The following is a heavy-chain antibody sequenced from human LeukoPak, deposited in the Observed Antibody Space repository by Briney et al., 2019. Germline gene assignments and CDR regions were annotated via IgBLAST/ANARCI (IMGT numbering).Heavy chain of an antibody. V-gene: IGHV4-4*07. CDR2: IYTSGST. D-gene: IGHD3-22*01. Sequence: SETLSLTCTVSGGSISSYYWSWIRQPAGKGLEWIGRIYTSGSTNYNPFLKSRVTMSVDTSKNQFSLKLSSVTAADTAVYYCARDATYYYDSSGYYATGWFDPWGQGTLVTVSS. CDR1: GGSISSYY. J-gene: IGHJ5*02. CDR3: ARDATYYYDSSGYYATGWFDP.